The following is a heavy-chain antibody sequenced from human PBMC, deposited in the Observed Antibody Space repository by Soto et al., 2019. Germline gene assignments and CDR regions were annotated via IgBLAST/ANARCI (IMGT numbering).Heavy chain of an antibody. D-gene: IGHD2-15*01. CDR1: GGSVNIGTYY. V-gene: IGHV4-61*01. CDR3: AREEGSDGSWIPYYYYGMDV. J-gene: IGHJ6*02. Sequence: PSETLSLTCTVPGGSVNIGTYYWSWIRQPPGKGLEWIGFIHYSGSTNYNPSLKGRVTMSVDTSKNQFSLKLTSVTAADTAVYYCAREEGSDGSWIPYYYYGMDVWGQGTTVTVSS. CDR2: IHYSGST.